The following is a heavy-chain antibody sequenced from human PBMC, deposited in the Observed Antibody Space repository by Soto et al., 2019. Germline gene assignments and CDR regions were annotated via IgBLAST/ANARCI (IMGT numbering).Heavy chain of an antibody. CDR3: ARDRTDYYASSGYYALDI. CDR1: GYTFTGYY. CDR2: INPNSGDT. J-gene: IGHJ3*02. Sequence: ASVKVSCKASGYTFTGYYMHWVRQAPGQGLEWMGWINPNSGDTNYAQKFQGRVTMTRDTSISTAYMELSRLRSDDTAVDDWARDRTDYYASSGYYALDIWGQGTMVTVSS. D-gene: IGHD3-22*01. V-gene: IGHV1-2*02.